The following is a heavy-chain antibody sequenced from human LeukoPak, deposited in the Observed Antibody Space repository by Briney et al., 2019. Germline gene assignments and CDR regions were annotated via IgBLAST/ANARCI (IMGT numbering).Heavy chain of an antibody. CDR3: ARGASGIGNDVESYYYYYYMDV. CDR2: IYPSGST. J-gene: IGHJ6*03. CDR1: GGSFSGYY. V-gene: IGHV4-59*10. D-gene: IGHD1-1*01. Sequence: SETLSLTCAVYGGSFSGYYWSWIRQPAGKGLEWIGRIYPSGSTNYNPSLKSRVTMSVDTSNNQFSLKLSSVTAADTAVYYCARGASGIGNDVESYYYYYYMDVWGKGTTVTVSS.